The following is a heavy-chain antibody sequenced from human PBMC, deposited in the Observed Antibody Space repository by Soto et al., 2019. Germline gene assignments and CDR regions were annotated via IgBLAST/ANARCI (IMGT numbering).Heavy chain of an antibody. CDR2: ISGSGGST. J-gene: IGHJ4*02. V-gene: IGHV3-23*01. CDR1: GFTFSSYA. D-gene: IGHD1-1*01. Sequence: EVQLLESGGGLVQPGGSLRLSCAASGFTFSSYAMSWVRQAPGKGLEWVSAISGSGGSTYYEDSVKGRFTISRDNSKNTLYLQMNSLRDEDTAVYYCATDWSPRAGPRGLFDYWGQGTLVTVSS. CDR3: ATDWSPRAGPRGLFDY.